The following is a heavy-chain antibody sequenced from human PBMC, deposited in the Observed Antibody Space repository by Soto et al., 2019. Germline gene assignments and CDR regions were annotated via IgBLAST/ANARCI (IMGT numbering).Heavy chain of an antibody. J-gene: IGHJ4*02. D-gene: IGHD3-22*01. CDR1: GYTFTSYA. Sequence: QVQLVQSGAEVKKPGASVKVSCKASGYTFTSYAMHWVRQAPGQRLEWMGWINAGNGNTKYSQKFQGRVTITRDTSASTAYMELSSLGSEDTAVYYWAGGGDYYDSSGYFGYWGQGTLVTVSS. V-gene: IGHV1-3*01. CDR2: INAGNGNT. CDR3: AGGGDYYDSSGYFGY.